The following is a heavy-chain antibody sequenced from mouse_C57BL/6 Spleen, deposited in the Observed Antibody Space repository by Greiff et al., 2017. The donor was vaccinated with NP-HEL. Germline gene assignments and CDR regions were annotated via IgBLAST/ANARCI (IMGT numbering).Heavy chain of an antibody. V-gene: IGHV1-55*01. CDR2: IYPGSGST. Sequence: QVQLQQPGAELVKPGASVQMSCKASGYTFTSYWLTWVKQRPGQGLEWIGDIYPGSGSTNYNEKFKSKATLTVDTSSSTAYMQLSSLTSEDSAVYYCARGGTTVPAYWGQGTLVTVSA. CDR1: GYTFTSYW. CDR3: ARGGTTVPAY. J-gene: IGHJ3*01. D-gene: IGHD1-1*01.